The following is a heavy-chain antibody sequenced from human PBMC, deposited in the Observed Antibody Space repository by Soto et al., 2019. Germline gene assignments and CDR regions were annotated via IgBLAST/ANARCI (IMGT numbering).Heavy chain of an antibody. CDR1: GFTFSSYG. J-gene: IGHJ3*02. CDR2: IWYDGSNK. CDR3: ARDGRNCSGGSCYSDALAI. D-gene: IGHD2-15*01. Sequence: QVQLVESGGGVVQPGRSLRLSCAASGFTFSSYGMHWVRQAPGKGLEWVAVIWYDGSNKYYADSVKGRFTISRDNSKNTLYLQMNSLRAEDTAVYYCARDGRNCSGGSCYSDALAIWGQGTMVSVSS. V-gene: IGHV3-33*01.